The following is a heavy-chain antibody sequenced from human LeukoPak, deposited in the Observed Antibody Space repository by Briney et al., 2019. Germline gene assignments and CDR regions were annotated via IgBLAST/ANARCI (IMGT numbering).Heavy chain of an antibody. D-gene: IGHD3-10*01. CDR3: ATNILVRDIINWFDP. CDR1: GFTFSSYS. CDR2: ISGSSSYK. V-gene: IGHV3-21*01. Sequence: GGSLRLSCAASGFTFSSYSMNWVRQAPGKGLEWVSFISGSSSYKYYADSVKGRFTISRDNAKNSLYLQMNSLRAEDTAVYYCATNILVRDIINWFDPWGQGTLVTVSS. J-gene: IGHJ5*02.